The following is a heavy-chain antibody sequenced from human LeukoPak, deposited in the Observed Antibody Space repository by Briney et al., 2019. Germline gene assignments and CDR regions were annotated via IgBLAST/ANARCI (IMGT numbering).Heavy chain of an antibody. V-gene: IGHV1-18*01. J-gene: IGHJ6*03. D-gene: IGHD6-13*01. Sequence: EASVKASCKASGYTFTSYGISWVRQAPGQGLEWMGWISAYNGNTNYAQKLQGRVTMTTDTSTSTAYMELRSLRSDDTAVYYCARLYSSSWSYYYYYYYMDVWGKGTTVTISS. CDR2: ISAYNGNT. CDR3: ARLYSSSWSYYYYYYYMDV. CDR1: GYTFTSYG.